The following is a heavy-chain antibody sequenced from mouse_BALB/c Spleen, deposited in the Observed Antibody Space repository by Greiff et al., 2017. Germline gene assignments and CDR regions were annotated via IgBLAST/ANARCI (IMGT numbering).Heavy chain of an antibody. CDR3: ARRGDEAWFAY. CDR2: INPSTGYT. Sequence: QVQLQQSGAELAKPGASVKMSCKASGYTFTSYWMHWVKQRPGQGLEWIGYINPSTGYTEYNQKFKDKATLTADKSSSTAYMQLSSLTSEDSAVYYCARRGDEAWFAYWGQGTLVTVSA. J-gene: IGHJ3*01. V-gene: IGHV1-7*01. CDR1: GYTFTSYW.